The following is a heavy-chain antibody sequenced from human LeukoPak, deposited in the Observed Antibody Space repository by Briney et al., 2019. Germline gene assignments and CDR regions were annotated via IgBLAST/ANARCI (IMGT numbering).Heavy chain of an antibody. CDR1: GFTFSSYG. V-gene: IGHV3-30*18. D-gene: IGHD2-15*01. Sequence: GGSLRLSCAASGFTFSSYGMHWVRQAPGKGLEWVAVISYDGSNKYYADSVKGRFTISRDNSKNTLYLQMNSLRAEDTAVYYCAKDQEAAPFDYWGQGTLVTVSS. CDR2: ISYDGSNK. CDR3: AKDQEAAPFDY. J-gene: IGHJ4*02.